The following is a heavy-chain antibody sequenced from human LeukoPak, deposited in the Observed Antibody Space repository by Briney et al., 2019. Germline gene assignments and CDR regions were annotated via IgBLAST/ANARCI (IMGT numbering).Heavy chain of an antibody. J-gene: IGHJ4*02. CDR2: IYYSGST. Sequence: SETLSLTCTVSGGSISSSSHYWGWIRQPPGKGLEWIGSIYYSGSTYYNPSLKSRVTISVDTSKNQFSLKLSSVTAADTAVYYCAVIDYYDSSGYYYDTLDYWGQGTLVTVSS. CDR3: AVIDYYDSSGYYYDTLDY. D-gene: IGHD3-22*01. V-gene: IGHV4-39*01. CDR1: GGSISSSSHY.